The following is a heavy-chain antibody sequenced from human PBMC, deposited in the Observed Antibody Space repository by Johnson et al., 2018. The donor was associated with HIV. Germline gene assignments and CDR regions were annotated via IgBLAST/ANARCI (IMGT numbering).Heavy chain of an antibody. D-gene: IGHD2-15*01. Sequence: EVQLVESGGGLVQPGGSLRLSCAASGFTFSSYAMSWVRQAPGKGLEWVANIKEDGSEKYYVDSVKGRFTISRDNAKNSLYLQMNSLRAEDTAVYYCATDIVVVLAVTGTGAAFDIWGQGTMVTVSS. V-gene: IGHV3-7*01. CDR2: IKEDGSEK. CDR1: GFTFSSYA. J-gene: IGHJ3*02. CDR3: ATDIVVVLAVTGTGAAFDI.